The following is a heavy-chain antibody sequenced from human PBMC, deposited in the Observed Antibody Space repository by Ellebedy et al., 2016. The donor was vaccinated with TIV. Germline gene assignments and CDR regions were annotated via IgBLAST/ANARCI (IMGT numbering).Heavy chain of an antibody. J-gene: IGHJ5*02. D-gene: IGHD3-10*01. CDR2: INENGRM. CDR3: SRYGYDSASYSLES. Sequence: MPSETLSLTCGVSGGSFSVYYWSWIRQSPGKGLEWIGEINENGRMNYNQSLNSRVTISVDTSKKQVSLKLSSVTAGDTAVYYCSRYGYDSASYSLESWGQGTLVTVSS. V-gene: IGHV4-34*01. CDR1: GGSFSVYY.